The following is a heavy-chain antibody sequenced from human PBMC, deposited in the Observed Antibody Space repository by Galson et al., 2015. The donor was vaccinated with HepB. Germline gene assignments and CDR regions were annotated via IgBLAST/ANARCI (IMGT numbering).Heavy chain of an antibody. CDR2: IYPGDSDT. D-gene: IGHD3-22*01. J-gene: IGHJ2*01. CDR1: GYSFTNYW. CDR3: ARGRYYYDSSGSYNWYFHL. Sequence: QSGAEVKKPGESLKISCEGSGYSFTNYWIGWVRQMPGKGLEWMGIIYPGDSDTRYSPSFQGQVTISGDKSISTAYLQWSSLKASDTAMYYCARGRYYYDSSGSYNWYFHLWGRGTLVTVSS. V-gene: IGHV5-51*01.